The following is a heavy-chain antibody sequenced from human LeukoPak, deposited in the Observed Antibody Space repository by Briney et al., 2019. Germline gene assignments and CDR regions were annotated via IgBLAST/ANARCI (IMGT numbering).Heavy chain of an antibody. J-gene: IGHJ4*02. V-gene: IGHV4-59*01. CDR1: GGPISSYY. CDR3: ARDTAAAASFDY. Sequence: SETLSLTCTVSGGPISSYYWSWIRQPPGKGLEWIGYIYYSGSTNYNPSLKSRVTISVDTSKNQFSLKLSSVTAADTAVYYCARDTAAAASFDYWGQGTLVTVSS. D-gene: IGHD6-13*01. CDR2: IYYSGST.